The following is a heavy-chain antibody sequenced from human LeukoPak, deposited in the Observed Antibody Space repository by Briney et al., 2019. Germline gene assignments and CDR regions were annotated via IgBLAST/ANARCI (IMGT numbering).Heavy chain of an antibody. CDR1: EDSVSSNSAA. Sequence: SQTLSLTFAISEDSVSSNSAAWNWLRQSPSRGLEWLGRTYYRSKWYNDYAVSVKSRITINPDTSKNQFSLQLNSVTPEDTAVYYCARGRYNWNYAWFDPWGQGTLVTVSS. D-gene: IGHD1-7*01. V-gene: IGHV6-1*01. CDR3: ARGRYNWNYAWFDP. CDR2: TYYRSKWYN. J-gene: IGHJ5*02.